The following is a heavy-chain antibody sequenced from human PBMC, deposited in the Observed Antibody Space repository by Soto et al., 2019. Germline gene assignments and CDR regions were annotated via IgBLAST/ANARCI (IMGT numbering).Heavy chain of an antibody. D-gene: IGHD3-10*01. V-gene: IGHV3-9*01. J-gene: IGHJ4*02. CDR3: ANLPLYGSGFDC. CDR2: ISWNGAAT. CDR1: GFTFDDYA. Sequence: EAQLVESGGGLVQPGRSLRLSCVASGFTFDDYAIHWVRQAPGKGLEWVSGISWNGAATGYADSVKGRFTISRDNAKNSLYLQMSSLRTEDTAIYYCANLPLYGSGFDCWSQGTLVTVSS.